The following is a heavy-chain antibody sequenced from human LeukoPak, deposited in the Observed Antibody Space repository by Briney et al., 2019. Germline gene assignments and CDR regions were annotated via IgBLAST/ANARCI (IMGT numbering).Heavy chain of an antibody. Sequence: GGSLRLSCAASGFTFSSYAMHWVRQAPGKGLEWVAVISYDGSNKYYADSVKGRFTISRDNSKNTLYLQMNSLRAEDTAVYYCAKGEHLIAAAGTTDVGPFQHWGQGTLVTVSS. J-gene: IGHJ1*01. D-gene: IGHD6-13*01. V-gene: IGHV3-30-3*01. CDR1: GFTFSSYA. CDR2: ISYDGSNK. CDR3: AKGEHLIAAAGTTDVGPFQH.